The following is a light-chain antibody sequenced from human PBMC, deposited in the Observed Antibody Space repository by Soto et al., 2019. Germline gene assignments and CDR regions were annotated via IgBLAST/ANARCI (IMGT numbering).Light chain of an antibody. Sequence: EIVLTQSPGTLSLSPGERATLSCRASQSVTSTFLAWYQQKPGRAPRLLIYGASSRATGIPDRFSGSGSGTDFTLIISRLEPEDFAVYYCQQFGSSYTFGQGTKLEIK. J-gene: IGKJ2*01. V-gene: IGKV3-20*01. CDR3: QQFGSSYT. CDR1: QSVTSTF. CDR2: GAS.